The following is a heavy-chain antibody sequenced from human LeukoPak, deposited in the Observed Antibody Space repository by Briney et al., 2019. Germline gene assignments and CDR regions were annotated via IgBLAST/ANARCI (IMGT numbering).Heavy chain of an antibody. D-gene: IGHD2-21*01. J-gene: IGHJ4*02. CDR1: GFPFSIYW. CDR3: ARAGIVAPDY. Sequence: SGGSLSLSCAASGFPFSIYWMIWVRQAPGKGLEWVANIKQDGSEKYYVDSVKGRLTISRDNAKNSLYLQMNSLRAEDTSVYYCARAGIVAPDYWGQGTVVTVSS. CDR2: IKQDGSEK. V-gene: IGHV3-7*04.